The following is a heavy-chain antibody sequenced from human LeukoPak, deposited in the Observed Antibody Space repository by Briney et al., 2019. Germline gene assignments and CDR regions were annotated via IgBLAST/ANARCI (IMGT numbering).Heavy chain of an antibody. D-gene: IGHD2/OR15-2a*01. Sequence: GGSLRLSCAASGFTVSSNYMSWVRQAPGKGLEWVSVIYSGGSTHYADSVKGRFTISRDNSKNTLYLQMNSLRAEDTAVYYCARDTRTTAHYYYYMDVWGKGTTVTVSS. CDR2: IYSGGST. V-gene: IGHV3-53*01. CDR1: GFTVSSNY. CDR3: ARDTRTTAHYYYYMDV. J-gene: IGHJ6*03.